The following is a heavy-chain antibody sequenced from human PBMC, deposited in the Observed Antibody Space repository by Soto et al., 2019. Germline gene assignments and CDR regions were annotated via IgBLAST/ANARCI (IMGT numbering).Heavy chain of an antibody. V-gene: IGHV4-30-2*01. Sequence: QLQLQESGSGLVKPSQTLSLTCAVSGGSISSGGYSWSWIRQPPGKGLEWIGYIYHSGSTYYNPSLXRXAXMXVDRSKNQFSLKLSSVTAADTAVYYCASGLVTTLHYWGQGTLVTVSS. CDR3: ASGLVTTLHY. J-gene: IGHJ4*02. D-gene: IGHD4-17*01. CDR2: IYHSGST. CDR1: GGSISSGGYS.